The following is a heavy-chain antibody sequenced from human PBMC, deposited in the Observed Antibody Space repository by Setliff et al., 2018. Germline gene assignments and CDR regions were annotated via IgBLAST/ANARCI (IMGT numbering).Heavy chain of an antibody. V-gene: IGHV1-69*04. CDR2: FIPVLGKP. CDR1: GYSFSDYV. D-gene: IGHD3-3*01. CDR3: ATELRSPFWHFDL. J-gene: IGHJ4*02. Sequence: SVKVSCKTSGYSFSDYVVNWVRQAPGHGLEWMGRFIPVLGKPNYAPRFQGRLTITVDTSTGTSYMDLRSLRSDDTAIYYCATELRSPFWHFDLWGQGSLVTVSS.